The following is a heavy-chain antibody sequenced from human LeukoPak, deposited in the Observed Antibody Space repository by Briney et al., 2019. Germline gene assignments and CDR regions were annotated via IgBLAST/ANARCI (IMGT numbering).Heavy chain of an antibody. J-gene: IGHJ4*02. CDR1: GFTFSSYA. D-gene: IGHD1-14*01. CDR3: AKCIRDPDSSVFDY. V-gene: IGHV3-23*01. Sequence: GGSLRLSCAAAGFTFSSYAMSWVRQAPGKGMEWVSAISGSGGSTYYADSVKGRFTISRDNSKNTLYLQMNSLRAEDTAVYYCAKCIRDPDSSVFDYWGQGTLVTVSS. CDR2: ISGSGGST.